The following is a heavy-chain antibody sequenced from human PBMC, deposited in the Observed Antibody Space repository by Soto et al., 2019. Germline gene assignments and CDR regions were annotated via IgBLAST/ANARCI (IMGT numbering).Heavy chain of an antibody. CDR3: ARKGYCSGGSCYVAEDAFDI. Sequence: SVKVSCKASGGTFSSYTISWVRQAPGQGLEWMGRIIPILGIANYAQKFQGRVTITADKSTSTAYMELGSLRSEDTAVYYCARKGYCSGGSCYVAEDAFDIWGQGTMVTVSS. D-gene: IGHD2-15*01. J-gene: IGHJ3*02. CDR2: IIPILGIA. V-gene: IGHV1-69*02. CDR1: GGTFSSYT.